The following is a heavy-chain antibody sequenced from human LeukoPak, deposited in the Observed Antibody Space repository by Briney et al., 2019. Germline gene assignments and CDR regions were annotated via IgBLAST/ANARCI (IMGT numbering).Heavy chain of an antibody. D-gene: IGHD6-19*01. V-gene: IGHV3-23*01. CDR2: ISGSGGST. J-gene: IGHJ4*02. Sequence: AGGSLRLSCAASGFTVSNNYMSWVRQAPGKGLEWVSAISGSGGSTYYADSVKGRFTISRDNSKNTLYLQMNSLRAEDTAVYYCAKYGVAVADFDYWGQGTLVTVSS. CDR1: GFTVSNNY. CDR3: AKYGVAVADFDY.